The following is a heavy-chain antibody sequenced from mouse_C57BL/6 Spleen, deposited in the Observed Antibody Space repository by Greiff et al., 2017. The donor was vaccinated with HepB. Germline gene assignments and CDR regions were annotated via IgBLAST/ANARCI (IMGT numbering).Heavy chain of an antibody. V-gene: IGHV5-17*01. CDR1: GFTFSDYG. D-gene: IGHD1-1*01. Sequence: EVQRVESGGGLVKPGGSLKLSCAASGFTFSDYGMHWVRQAPEKGLEWVAYISSGSSTIYYADTVKGRFTISRDNAKNTLFLQMTSLRSEDTAMYYCARPLYYYGTFDVWGTGTTVTVSS. CDR2: ISSGSSTI. CDR3: ARPLYYYGTFDV. J-gene: IGHJ1*03.